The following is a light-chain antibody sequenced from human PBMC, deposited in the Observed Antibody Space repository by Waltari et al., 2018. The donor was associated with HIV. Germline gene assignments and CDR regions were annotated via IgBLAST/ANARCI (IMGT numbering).Light chain of an antibody. CDR1: QSISAT. J-gene: IGKJ2*01. CDR3: QQYDSGPRGIT. CDR2: EAD. V-gene: IGKV3-15*01. Sequence: IVMTQSPPPLSLSPGQRVTLPSRPSQSISATVAWYQQRPGQAPRPLLYEADTRPTGIPARFSVSGSGTEFTLTISSRQSEDLAAYFCQQYDSGPRGITFGQGTMLEIK.